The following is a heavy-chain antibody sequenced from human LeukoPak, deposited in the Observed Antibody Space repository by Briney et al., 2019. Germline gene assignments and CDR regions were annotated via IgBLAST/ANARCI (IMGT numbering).Heavy chain of an antibody. Sequence: SVKVSCKASGGTFSSYAISWVRQAPGQGLEWMGGIIPIFGTANYAQKFQGRVTITADESTSTAYTELSSLRSEDTAVYYCARDLGRSYENTAFDIWGQGTTVTVSS. CDR1: GGTFSSYA. J-gene: IGHJ3*02. D-gene: IGHD1-26*01. V-gene: IGHV1-69*01. CDR2: IIPIFGTA. CDR3: ARDLGRSYENTAFDI.